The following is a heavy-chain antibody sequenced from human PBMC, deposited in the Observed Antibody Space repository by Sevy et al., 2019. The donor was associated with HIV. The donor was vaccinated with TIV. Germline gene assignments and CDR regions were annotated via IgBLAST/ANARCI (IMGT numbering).Heavy chain of an antibody. CDR3: ARDLLGIAAAGLDY. Sequence: ASVKVSCKASGGTFSSYAISWMRQAPGQGLEWMGGIIPIFGTANYAQKFQGRVTITADKSTSTAYMELSSLRSEDTAVYYCARDLLGIAAAGLDYWGQGTLVTVSS. D-gene: IGHD6-13*01. V-gene: IGHV1-69*06. CDR2: IIPIFGTA. J-gene: IGHJ4*02. CDR1: GGTFSSYA.